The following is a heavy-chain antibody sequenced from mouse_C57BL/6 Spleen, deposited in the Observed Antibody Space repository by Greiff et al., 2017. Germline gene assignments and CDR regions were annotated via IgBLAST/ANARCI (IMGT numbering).Heavy chain of an antibody. V-gene: IGHV1-53*01. CDR3: ARKTTVVPHWYFDV. J-gene: IGHJ1*03. CDR1: GYTFTSYW. Sequence: QVQLQQSGAELMKPGASVKLSCKASGYTFTSYWMHWVKQRPGQGLEWIGNINPSNGGTNYNEKFKSKATLTVDKSSSTAYMQLSSLTSEDSAVYYCARKTTVVPHWYFDVWGTGTTVTVSS. D-gene: IGHD1-1*01. CDR2: INPSNGGT.